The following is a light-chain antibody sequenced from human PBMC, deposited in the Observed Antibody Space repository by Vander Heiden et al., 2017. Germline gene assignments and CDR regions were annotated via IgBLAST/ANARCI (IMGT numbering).Light chain of an antibody. J-gene: IGKJ1*01. CDR1: QSISSW. V-gene: IGKV1-5*03. Sequence: DIQLSQSPSTLSASLGDSATITCRASQSISSWLAWYQQKPGKAPKLLIYKASSLESGVPARFSGSGSGTEFTLTISSLQADDFATYYCQQYNSYPWTFGQGTKVEIK. CDR2: KAS. CDR3: QQYNSYPWT.